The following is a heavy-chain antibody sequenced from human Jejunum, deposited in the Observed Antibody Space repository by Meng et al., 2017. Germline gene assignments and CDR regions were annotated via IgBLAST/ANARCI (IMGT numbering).Heavy chain of an antibody. CDR1: GYTFTGHY. D-gene: IGHD2-2*01. Sequence: VPLVQSGAGVEKPGASVKVPCKASGYTFTGHYMHWVRQAPGQGLEWMGRIDPNSGGTNYAQKFRGRVSMTRDTSISTVYMELSSLKSDDTAVYYCARVGIGSIRISCNGYWGQGTLVTVSS. CDR2: IDPNSGGT. J-gene: IGHJ4*02. CDR3: ARVGIGSIRISCNGY. V-gene: IGHV1-2*06.